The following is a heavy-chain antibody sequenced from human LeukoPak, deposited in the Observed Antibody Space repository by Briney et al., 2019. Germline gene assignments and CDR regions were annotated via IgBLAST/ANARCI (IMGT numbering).Heavy chain of an antibody. J-gene: IGHJ4*02. CDR1: GFTFSDST. D-gene: IGHD4-17*01. CDR3: ARRRGDDYGDYDY. CDR2: IRTKANNYAT. Sequence: PGGSLRLSCAASGFTFSDSTMHWVRKTSGKGLECVGRIRTKANNYATDYAASVKGRFTISRDDSKDSTYLHLSSLKTEDTAVYYCARRRGDDYGDYDYWGQGTLLTVSS. V-gene: IGHV3-73*01.